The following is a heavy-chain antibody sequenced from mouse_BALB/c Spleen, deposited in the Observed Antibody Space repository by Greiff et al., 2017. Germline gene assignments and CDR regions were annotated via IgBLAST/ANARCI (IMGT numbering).Heavy chain of an antibody. CDR3: AMMVITTYYFDY. V-gene: IGHV5-12-2*01. CDR1: GFTFSSYT. D-gene: IGHD2-4*01. Sequence: EVQGVESGGGLVQPGGSLKLSCAASGFTFSSYTMSWVRQTPEKRLEWVAYISNGGGSTYYPDTVKGRFTISRDNAKNTLYLQMSSLKSEDTAMYYCAMMVITTYYFDYWGQGTTLTVSS. J-gene: IGHJ2*01. CDR2: ISNGGGST.